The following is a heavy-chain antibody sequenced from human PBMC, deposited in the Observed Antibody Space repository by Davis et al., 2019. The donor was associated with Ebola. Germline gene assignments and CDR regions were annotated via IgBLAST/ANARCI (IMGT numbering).Heavy chain of an antibody. V-gene: IGHV1-58*01. CDR3: AADPGLQYYY. J-gene: IGHJ4*02. CDR1: GFTFTSSA. D-gene: IGHD5-24*01. CDR2: IVVGNGNT. Sequence: SVTVSCKASGFTFTSSAVQWVRQARGQRLEWLGWIVVGNGNTNYAQNFRARVTITRDMTTSTAYMELKGLRSEDSAVYYCAADPGLQYYYWGQGTLVTVSS.